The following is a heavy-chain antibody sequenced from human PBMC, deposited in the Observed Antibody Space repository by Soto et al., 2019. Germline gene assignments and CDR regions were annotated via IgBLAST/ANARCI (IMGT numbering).Heavy chain of an antibody. CDR2: IYYSGST. Sequence: KPSETLSLTCTVSGGSISSSSYYWGWIRQPPGKGLEWIGSIYYSGSTYYNPSLKSRVTISVDTSKNQFSLKLSSVTAADTAVYYCARQGYGSSYYYYGMDVWGQGTTVTVSS. J-gene: IGHJ6*02. CDR3: ARQGYGSSYYYYGMDV. V-gene: IGHV4-39*01. CDR1: GGSISSSSYY. D-gene: IGHD6-6*01.